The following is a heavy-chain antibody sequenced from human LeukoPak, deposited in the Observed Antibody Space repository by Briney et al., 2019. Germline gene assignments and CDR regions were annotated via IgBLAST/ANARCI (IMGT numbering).Heavy chain of an antibody. V-gene: IGHV3-21*01. D-gene: IGHD1-7*01. CDR3: ARAHNWKYGTFDY. CDR1: GFTFSSYS. Sequence: PGGSLRLSCAASGFTFSSYSMNWVRQAPGKGLEWVSCISSSSSYIYYADSVKGRFTISRDNAKNPLYLQMNSLRVEDTAVYYCARAHNWKYGTFDYWGQGTLVTVSS. J-gene: IGHJ4*02. CDR2: ISSSSSYI.